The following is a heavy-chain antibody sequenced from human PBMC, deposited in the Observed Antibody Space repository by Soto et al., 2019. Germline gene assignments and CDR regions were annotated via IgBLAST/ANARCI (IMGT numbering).Heavy chain of an antibody. CDR2: ISFDGTNK. D-gene: IGHD1-26*01. CDR1: GFTFSSYA. J-gene: IGHJ4*02. CDR3: ARDGRAYSGQDSLDF. V-gene: IGHV3-30-3*01. Sequence: PGGSLRLSCAASGFTFSSYAMHWVRQGPGEGLEWVAVISFDGTNKNYADSVKGRFTISRDNSNNTVFLEMNSLRPEDTAMYYCARDGRAYSGQDSLDFWGQGTPVTVSS.